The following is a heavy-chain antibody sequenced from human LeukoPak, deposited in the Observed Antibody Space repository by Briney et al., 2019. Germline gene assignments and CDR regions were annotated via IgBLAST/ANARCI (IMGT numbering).Heavy chain of an antibody. CDR1: GYTFTSYG. J-gene: IGHJ6*03. D-gene: IGHD2-2*01. CDR3: ARTYCSSTSCYYYYYMDV. CDR2: ISAYNGNT. V-gene: IGHV1-18*01. Sequence: GASVKVSCKASGYTFTSYGISWVRQAPGQGLEWMGWISAYNGNTNYAQKLQGRVTMTTDTSTSTAYMELRSLRSDDTAVYCCARTYCSSTSCYYYYYMDVWGKGTTVTVSS.